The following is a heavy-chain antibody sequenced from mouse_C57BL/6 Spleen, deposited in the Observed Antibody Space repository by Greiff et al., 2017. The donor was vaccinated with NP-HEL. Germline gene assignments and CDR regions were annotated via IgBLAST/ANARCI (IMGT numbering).Heavy chain of an antibody. V-gene: IGHV5-17*01. CDR2: ISSGSSTI. CDR3: ARGDYDYDGAFAY. Sequence: EVKVVESGGGLVKPGGSLKLSCAASGFTFSDYGMHWVRQAPEKGLEWVAYISSGSSTIYYADTVKGRFTISRDNAKNTLFLQMTSLRSEDTAMYYCARGDYDYDGAFAYWGQGTLVTVSA. D-gene: IGHD2-4*01. J-gene: IGHJ3*01. CDR1: GFTFSDYG.